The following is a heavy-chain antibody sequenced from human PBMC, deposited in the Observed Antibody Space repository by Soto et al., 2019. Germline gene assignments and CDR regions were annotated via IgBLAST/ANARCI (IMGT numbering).Heavy chain of an antibody. CDR3: PRGETARFYGGQPAPGEFDS. Sequence: QVQLQESGPGLVKPSQTLSLTCTVSGGSISSGGYYWSWIRQHPGKGLEWIGYIYYSGSTYYNPSLKIRVTIPVDTSKNQFSLKLSSVTAADTAVYSCPRGETARFYGGQPAPGEFDSWGQGTLVTVSS. CDR2: IYYSGST. J-gene: IGHJ4*02. D-gene: IGHD4-17*01. CDR1: GGSISSGGYY. V-gene: IGHV4-31*03.